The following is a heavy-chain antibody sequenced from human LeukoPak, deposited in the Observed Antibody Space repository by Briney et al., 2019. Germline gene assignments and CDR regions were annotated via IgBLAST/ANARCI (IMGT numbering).Heavy chain of an antibody. V-gene: IGHV4-34*01. Sequence: SETLSLTCAVYGGSFSGYYWSWIRQPPGKGLEWIGEINHSGSTNYNPSLKSRVTISVDTSKNQFSLELSSVTAADTAVYYCARSEGINYYDSSGYPHYFDYWGQGTLVTVSS. D-gene: IGHD3-22*01. CDR1: GGSFSGYY. CDR3: ARSEGINYYDSSGYPHYFDY. CDR2: INHSGST. J-gene: IGHJ4*02.